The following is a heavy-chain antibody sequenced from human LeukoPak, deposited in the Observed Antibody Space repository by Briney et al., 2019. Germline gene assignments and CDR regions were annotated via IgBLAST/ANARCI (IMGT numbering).Heavy chain of an antibody. V-gene: IGHV1-69*05. D-gene: IGHD1-26*01. J-gene: IGHJ6*03. Sequence: GASVKVSCNASGDIFNSYSVSWVRHAPEEGLEWMGGIIPIFGSTNYAQKFQGRVTITTDQSTRTAYMELNSLSSDDTAVYYCARVGRSRGSLPNSYYYMDVWGKGTTVTVSS. CDR3: ARVGRSRGSLPNSYYYMDV. CDR1: GDIFNSYS. CDR2: IIPIFGST.